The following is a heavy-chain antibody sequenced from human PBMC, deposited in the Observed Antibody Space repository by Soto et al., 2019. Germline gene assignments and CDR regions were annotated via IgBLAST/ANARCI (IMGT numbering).Heavy chain of an antibody. J-gene: IGHJ5*02. V-gene: IGHV4-30-4*01. CDR1: GASIGRAGYQ. CDR2: INHSGKT. CDR3: ARYDGSSASGWFDP. D-gene: IGHD1-26*01. Sequence: QVQLQESGPGLVKPSQTLSLTCTVSGASIGRAGYQWSWIRQPPGKALEWIGYINHSGKTDHNPPPKSRVNISLETSTNHFSLNRGSVADGYMAVYYCARYDGSSASGWFDPWGQGTLVTVSS.